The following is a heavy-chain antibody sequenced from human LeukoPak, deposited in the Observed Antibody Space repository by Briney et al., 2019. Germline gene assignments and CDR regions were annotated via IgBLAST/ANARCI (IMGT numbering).Heavy chain of an antibody. V-gene: IGHV3-23*01. CDR3: AKDRGGSYYDDVFDI. J-gene: IGHJ3*02. Sequence: GGTLRLSCAPSGFTLSSYGMSWVRQAPGKGLEWVSAISGSGGSTYYADSVKGRFTISRDNSKNTLYLQMNSLRAEDTAVYYCAKDRGGSYYDDVFDIWGQGTMVTVSS. D-gene: IGHD1-26*01. CDR1: GFTLSSYG. CDR2: ISGSGGST.